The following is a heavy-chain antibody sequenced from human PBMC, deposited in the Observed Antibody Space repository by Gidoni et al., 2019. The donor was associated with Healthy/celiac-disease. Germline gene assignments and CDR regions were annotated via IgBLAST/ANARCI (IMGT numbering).Heavy chain of an antibody. D-gene: IGHD1-7*01. J-gene: IGHJ4*02. Sequence: QLVESGGGLVKPGGSLRLSCAASGFTFSSYSMNWVRQAPGKGLGWVSSISSISSYIYYADSVKGRFTISRDNAKNSLYLQMNSLRAEDTAVYYCARTFNWNYNFDYWGQGTLVTVSS. CDR1: GFTFSSYS. V-gene: IGHV3-21*01. CDR3: ARTFNWNYNFDY. CDR2: ISSISSYI.